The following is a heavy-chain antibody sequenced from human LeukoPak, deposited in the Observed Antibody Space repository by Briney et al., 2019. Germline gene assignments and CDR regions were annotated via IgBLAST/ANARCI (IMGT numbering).Heavy chain of an antibody. D-gene: IGHD4/OR15-4a*01. CDR3: AKVSLNMVNDAFDI. J-gene: IGHJ3*02. CDR1: GFTLNSYG. CDR2: IRYDGSNK. V-gene: IGHV3-30*02. Sequence: GGSLRLSCAASGFTLNSYGMHWVRQAPGKGLEWVAFIRYDGSNKYYADSVKGRFTISRDNSKNTLYLQMNSLRADDTSVYYCAKVSLNMVNDAFDIWGQGTMVTVSS.